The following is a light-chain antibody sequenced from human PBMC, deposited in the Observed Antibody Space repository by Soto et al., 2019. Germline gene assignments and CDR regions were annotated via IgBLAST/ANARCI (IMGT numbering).Light chain of an antibody. CDR1: SSNIGNNY. Sequence: QSVLTQPPSVSAAPGQKVTISCSGSSSNIGNNYVSWYQQLPGAAPKRLIYGNNKRPSGIPDRISGSRSGTSATLGITGLQTGDEADYYCGTWDSSLSGEVFGGGTKLTVL. CDR3: GTWDSSLSGEV. J-gene: IGLJ2*01. V-gene: IGLV1-51*01. CDR2: GNN.